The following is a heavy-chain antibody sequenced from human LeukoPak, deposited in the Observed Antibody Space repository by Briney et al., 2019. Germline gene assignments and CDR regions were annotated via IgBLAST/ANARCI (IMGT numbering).Heavy chain of an antibody. Sequence: GASVKVSCKASGYTSTSYGISWVRQAPGQGLEWMGWISAYNGNTNYAQKLQGRVTMTTDTSTSTAYMELRSLRSDDTAVYYCARDREHVSYYYYMDVWGKGTTVTVSS. CDR1: GYTSTSYG. D-gene: IGHD1/OR15-1a*01. V-gene: IGHV1-18*01. CDR3: ARDREHVSYYYYMDV. CDR2: ISAYNGNT. J-gene: IGHJ6*03.